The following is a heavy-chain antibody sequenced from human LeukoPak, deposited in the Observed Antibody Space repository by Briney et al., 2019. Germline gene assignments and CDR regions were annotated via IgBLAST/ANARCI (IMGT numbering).Heavy chain of an antibody. CDR2: IYYSGST. D-gene: IGHD6-19*01. J-gene: IGHJ6*02. Sequence: PSETLSLTCTVSGGSISSGGYYWSWIRQHPGKGLEWIGYIYYSGSTYYNPSLKSRVTISVDTSKNQFSLKLSSVTAADTAVYYCAGAVAGLGPRGVWGQGTTVTVSS. CDR3: AGAVAGLGPRGV. CDR1: GGSISSGGYY. V-gene: IGHV4-31*03.